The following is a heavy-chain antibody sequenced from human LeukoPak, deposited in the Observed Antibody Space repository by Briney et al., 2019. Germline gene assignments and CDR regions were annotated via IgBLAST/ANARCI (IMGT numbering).Heavy chain of an antibody. J-gene: IGHJ4*02. Sequence: PGGSLRLSCAASRFTVSTNYMSWVRQAPGKGLEWVSVIYSGGNTYYADSVKGRFTISRDNPKNTLYLQMNSLRAEDTALYYCARGHHSESYKADYWGQGTLVTVSS. D-gene: IGHD3-10*01. V-gene: IGHV3-53*01. CDR2: IYSGGNT. CDR1: RFTVSTNY. CDR3: ARGHHSESYKADY.